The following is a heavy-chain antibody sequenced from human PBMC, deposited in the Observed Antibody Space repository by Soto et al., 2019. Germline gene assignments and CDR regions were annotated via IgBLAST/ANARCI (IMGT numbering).Heavy chain of an antibody. V-gene: IGHV4-39*01. J-gene: IGHJ5*02. CDR3: ARVTLSSTWSNNWFDP. D-gene: IGHD6-13*01. CDR2: IYYSGRT. Sequence: QLQLQESGPGLVKPSETLSLTCTVSGGSISSSSYYWGWIRQPPGKGLGWIGSIYYSGRTYYNPSLKSRVTISVDTSKNQFSLKLSSVTAADTAVYYCARVTLSSTWSNNWFDPWGQGTLVTVSS. CDR1: GGSISSSSYY.